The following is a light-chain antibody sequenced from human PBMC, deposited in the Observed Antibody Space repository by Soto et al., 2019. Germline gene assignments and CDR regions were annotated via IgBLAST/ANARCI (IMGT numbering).Light chain of an antibody. CDR1: QSISSW. V-gene: IGKV1-5*01. J-gene: IGKJ4*01. CDR3: QQYSSYSPLT. CDR2: DAY. Sequence: DVQMTQSPSSLSGSVVDRFTITFLASQSISSWLAWYQQKPGKAPKLLIYDAYSLESGTPSRFSGRRSGTEFTLTIASVQPEDFATYYCQQYSSYSPLTFGGGTKVDIK.